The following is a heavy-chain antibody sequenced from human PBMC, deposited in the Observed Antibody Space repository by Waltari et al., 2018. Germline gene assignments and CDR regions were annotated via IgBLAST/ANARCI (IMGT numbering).Heavy chain of an antibody. CDR2: INQSGST. CDR3: ARSHSGSYYRRSFDY. CDR1: GGSFSGYY. Sequence: QVQLQQWGAGLLKPSETLSLTCAVYGGSFSGYYWSWIRQPPGKGLEWIGEINQSGSTNYNPSLKSRVTISVDTSKNQFSLKLSSVTAADTAVYYCARSHSGSYYRRSFDYWGQGTLVTVSS. J-gene: IGHJ4*02. D-gene: IGHD1-26*01. V-gene: IGHV4-34*01.